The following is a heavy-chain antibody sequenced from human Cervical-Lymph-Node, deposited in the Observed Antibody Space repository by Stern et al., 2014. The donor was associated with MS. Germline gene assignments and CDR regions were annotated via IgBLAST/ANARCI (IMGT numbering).Heavy chain of an antibody. CDR3: AREQWREGFAS. CDR1: GFTFTGYY. J-gene: IGHJ4*02. V-gene: IGHV1-2*02. CDR2: INLKSGGT. Sequence: VQLLQSGPEVKTPGAPVNVSCATSGFTFTGYYLHWVRQAPGQGLEWMGWINLKSGGTNYAQKFHDRVTITRDTSTRTASLYLAGLNSDDTAIYYCAREQWREGFASWGQGTLVTVSS. D-gene: IGHD6-19*01.